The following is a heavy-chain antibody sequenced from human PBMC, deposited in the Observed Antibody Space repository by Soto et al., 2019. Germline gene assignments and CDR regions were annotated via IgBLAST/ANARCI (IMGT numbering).Heavy chain of an antibody. CDR2: IIHSGST. V-gene: IGHV4-34*12. CDR3: AREGSYSAYNFAHGIQLWSFDF. J-gene: IGHJ4*02. D-gene: IGHD5-12*01. Sequence: PSETLSLTCAVYGGSFSTYYWIWIRQPPGKGLEWIGEIIHSGSTNYNPSLKSRVTISVDTSKNQFSLKLSSVTAADMAVYYCAREGSYSAYNFAHGIQLWSFDFWGQGALVTVSS. CDR1: GGSFSTYY.